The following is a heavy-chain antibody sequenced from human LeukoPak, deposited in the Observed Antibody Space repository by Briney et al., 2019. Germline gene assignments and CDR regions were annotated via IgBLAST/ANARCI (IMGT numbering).Heavy chain of an antibody. CDR2: IIPIFGTA. V-gene: IGHV1-69*06. CDR3: ARGFLEPHYFDY. D-gene: IGHD3-3*01. J-gene: IGHJ4*02. CDR1: GGTFSSYA. Sequence: GAPVKVSCKASGGTFSSYAISWVRQAPGQGLEWMGGIIPIFGTANYAQKFQGRVTITADKSTSTAYMELSSLRSEDTAVYYCARGFLEPHYFDYWGQGTLVTVSS.